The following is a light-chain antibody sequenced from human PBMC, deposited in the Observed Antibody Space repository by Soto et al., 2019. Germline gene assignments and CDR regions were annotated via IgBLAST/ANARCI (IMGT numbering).Light chain of an antibody. CDR1: QSISSN. Sequence: EIVMTQSPATLSVSPGERATLSCRASQSISSNLAWYQQKPGQAPRLLIYGASSRATGIPDRFSGSGSGTDFTLTISSLEPEDFAVYYCQQRSNWPRTWTFGQGTKVDI. V-gene: IGKV3-11*01. CDR2: GAS. J-gene: IGKJ1*01. CDR3: QQRSNWPRTWT.